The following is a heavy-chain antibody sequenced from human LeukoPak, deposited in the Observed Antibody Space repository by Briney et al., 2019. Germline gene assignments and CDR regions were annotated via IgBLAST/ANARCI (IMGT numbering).Heavy chain of an antibody. CDR2: IYNRVST. CDR1: DYSITSGDY. J-gene: IGHJ5*01. V-gene: IGHV4-38-2*01. CDR3: ARNMSTEGWFDS. Sequence: SETLSLTCVVSDYSITSGDYWAWIRQPPGKGLEWIGSIYNRVSTSYNPSLKSRVTMSVDPSKNQFSLNLRSVTAADTAVYFCARNMSTEGWFDSWGRGTLVTVSS. D-gene: IGHD5/OR15-5a*01.